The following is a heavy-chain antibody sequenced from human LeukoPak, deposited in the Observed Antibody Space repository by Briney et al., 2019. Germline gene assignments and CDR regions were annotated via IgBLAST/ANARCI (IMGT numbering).Heavy chain of an antibody. CDR2: INPNSGGT. D-gene: IGHD3-22*01. Sequence: GASVKVSCKASGYTFTGYYMHWVRQAPGQGLEWMGWINPNSGGTNYAQKFQGRVTMTRDTSISTAYMELSRLRSDDTAVYYCARDYYDSSHSFDYWGQGTLVTVSS. J-gene: IGHJ4*02. V-gene: IGHV1-2*02. CDR3: ARDYYDSSHSFDY. CDR1: GYTFTGYY.